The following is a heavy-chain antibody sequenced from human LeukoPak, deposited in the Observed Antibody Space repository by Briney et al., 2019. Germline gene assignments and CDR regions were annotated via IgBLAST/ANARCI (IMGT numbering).Heavy chain of an antibody. CDR3: ARADRSGYFGNVVAFDI. V-gene: IGHV4-61*02. J-gene: IGHJ3*02. Sequence: PSETLSLTCTVSSGSINSGSYSWTWIRQPAGKGLEWIGRIHISGSTDYTPSLKSRVTISVDTSKNQFSLKLSSVTAADTAVYYCARADRSGYFGNVVAFDIRGQGTMVTVSS. CDR1: SGSINSGSYS. D-gene: IGHD3-22*01. CDR2: IHISGST.